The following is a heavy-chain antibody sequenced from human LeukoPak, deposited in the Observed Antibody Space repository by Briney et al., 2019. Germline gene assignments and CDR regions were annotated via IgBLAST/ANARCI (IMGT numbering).Heavy chain of an antibody. J-gene: IGHJ6*02. D-gene: IGHD2-2*01. CDR2: ISSSSSYI. CDR1: GFTFSSYS. CDR3: ARVGSCSSTNCQISYYYYYGMDV. Sequence: GGSLRLSCAASGFTFSSYSMNWVRQAPGKGLGWVSSISSSSSYIYYADSVKGRFTISRDNAKNSLYLQMNSLRAEDTTVYYCARVGSCSSTNCQISYYYYYGMDVWGQGTTVTVSS. V-gene: IGHV3-21*01.